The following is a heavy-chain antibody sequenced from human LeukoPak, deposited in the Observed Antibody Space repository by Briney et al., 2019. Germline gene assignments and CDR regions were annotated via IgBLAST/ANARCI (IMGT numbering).Heavy chain of an antibody. CDR2: IRSKTFGETT. D-gene: IGHD4-17*01. CDR3: ARDRGYGENWFDP. V-gene: IGHV3-49*03. Sequence: GGSLRLSCTASGFTFGDYAMSWFRQAPGKGLEWVGFIRSKTFGETTEHAASVKGRFTISRDDSKSIAYLQMNSLRAEDTAVYYCARDRGYGENWFDPWGQGTLVTVPS. CDR1: GFTFGDYA. J-gene: IGHJ5*02.